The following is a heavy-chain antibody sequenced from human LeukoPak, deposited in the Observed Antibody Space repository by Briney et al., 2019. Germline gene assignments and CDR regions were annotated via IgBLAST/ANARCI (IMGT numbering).Heavy chain of an antibody. V-gene: IGHV4-38-2*02. CDR3: ARSYWTGYHHLDF. CDR2: IYHSGST. Sequence: SETLSLTCTVSAHSISSGYYWGWIRQPPGKGLEWIGSIYHSGSTYYNPSLKSRVTISVNTSKNQFSLKLFSVTAADTAVYFCARSYWTGYHHLDFWGQGTLVTVSS. D-gene: IGHD3/OR15-3a*01. J-gene: IGHJ4*02. CDR1: AHSISSGYY.